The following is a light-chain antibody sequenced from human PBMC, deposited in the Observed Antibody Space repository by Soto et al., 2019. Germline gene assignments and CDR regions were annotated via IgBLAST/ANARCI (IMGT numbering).Light chain of an antibody. J-gene: IGLJ2*01. V-gene: IGLV2-14*03. CDR2: DVS. CDR1: SSDVGGYSS. Sequence: QSALTQPASVSGSPGQSITISCTGTSSDVGGYSSVSWYQLYPGKAPKLMIYDVSYRPSGVSHRFSGSRSGNTASLTISGLQAEDEADYYCCSYAGRNTLIFGGGTKLTVL. CDR3: CSYAGRNTLI.